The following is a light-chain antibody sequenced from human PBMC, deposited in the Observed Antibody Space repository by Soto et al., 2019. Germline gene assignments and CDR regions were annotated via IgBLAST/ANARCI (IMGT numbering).Light chain of an antibody. CDR3: QQYNNWHPIT. CDR1: ERVASN. J-gene: IGKJ5*01. V-gene: IGKV3D-15*01. Sequence: ELVLTQSPATLSLSAVERATLFCRASERVASNYLAWYQQKPGQATRLLIYGASSRANGIPDRFSGSGSGAEFTLTISSLQSEDFAVYYCQQYNNWHPITFGQGTRLEIK. CDR2: GAS.